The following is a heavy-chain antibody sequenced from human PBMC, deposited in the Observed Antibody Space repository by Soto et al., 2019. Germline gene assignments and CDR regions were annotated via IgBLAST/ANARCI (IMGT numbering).Heavy chain of an antibody. CDR1: GYTFTGYY. CDR3: ATDRRLPYSSSYPFDY. CDR2: INPNSGGT. D-gene: IGHD6-6*01. J-gene: IGHJ4*02. V-gene: IGHV1-2*02. Sequence: ASVKVSCKASGYTFTGYYMHWVRQAPGQGLEWMGWINPNSGGTNYAQKFQGRVTMTRDTSISTAYMELSRLRSDDTAVYYCATDRRLPYSSSYPFDYWGQGPLVTVYS.